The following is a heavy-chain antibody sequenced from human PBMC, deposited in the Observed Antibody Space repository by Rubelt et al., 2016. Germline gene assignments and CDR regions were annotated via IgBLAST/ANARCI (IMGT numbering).Heavy chain of an antibody. CDR3: ARDVGGNSVLYYFDY. V-gene: IGHV1-18*01. CDR1: GYTFTSYG. CDR2: ISAYNGNT. J-gene: IGHJ4*02. Sequence: QVQLVQSGAEVKKPGASVKVSCKASGYTFTSYGISWVRQAPGQGLEWMGWISAYNGNTNYAQKRQGRVTMTTDTSTSTAYMERRSLRADDTAVYYWARDVGGNSVLYYFDYWGQGTLVTVSS. D-gene: IGHD4-23*01.